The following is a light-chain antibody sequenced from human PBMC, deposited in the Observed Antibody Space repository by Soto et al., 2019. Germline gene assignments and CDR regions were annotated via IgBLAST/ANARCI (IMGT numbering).Light chain of an antibody. J-gene: IGKJ1*01. CDR2: GAS. CDR1: QSVSSSY. CDR3: QQYGSLPRT. V-gene: IGKV3-20*01. Sequence: EIVLTQSPGTLSLSPGERATLSCRASQSVSSSYLAWYQQKPGQAPRLLIYGASSRATGIPVRFSGSGSGTDFTLTISRLEPEDFAVYYCQQYGSLPRTFGQGTKVEIK.